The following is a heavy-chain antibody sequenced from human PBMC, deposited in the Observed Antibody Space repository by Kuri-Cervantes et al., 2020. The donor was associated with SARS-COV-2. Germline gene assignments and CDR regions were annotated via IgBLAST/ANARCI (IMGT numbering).Heavy chain of an antibody. J-gene: IGHJ4*02. V-gene: IGHV4-59*01. CDR2: IYYSGST. CDR3: ARAYSSGYYPGAYYFDY. CDR1: GASISSDY. Sequence: SETLSLTCTVSGASISSDYWSWIRQSPGKGLEWIGYIYYSGSTNYNPSLKSRVTISVDTSKNQFSLKLSSVTAADTAVYYCARAYSSGYYPGAYYFDYWGQGTLVTVSS. D-gene: IGHD3-22*01.